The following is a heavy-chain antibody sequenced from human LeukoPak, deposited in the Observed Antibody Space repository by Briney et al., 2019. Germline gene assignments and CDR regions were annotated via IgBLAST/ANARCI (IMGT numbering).Heavy chain of an antibody. CDR1: GGSFSGYY. Sequence: SETLSITCAVYGGSFSGYYWSWIRQPPGKGLEWIGEINHSGSTNYNPSLKSRVTISVDTSKNQFSLKLSSVTAADTAVYYCARKRAGFDYWGQGTLVTVSS. CDR3: ARKRAGFDY. V-gene: IGHV4-34*01. CDR2: INHSGST. J-gene: IGHJ4*02. D-gene: IGHD6-19*01.